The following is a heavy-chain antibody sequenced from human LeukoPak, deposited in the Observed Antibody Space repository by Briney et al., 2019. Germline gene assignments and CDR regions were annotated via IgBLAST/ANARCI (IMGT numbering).Heavy chain of an antibody. V-gene: IGHV3-48*01. CDR2: ISPTYDI. Sequence: PGGSLRLSCAASGFIFSSFAMNWVRQAPGKGLEWVSYISPTYDIYYSDSVRGRFTISRDNAKNSLYLQMNSLRAEDTAVYYCAKDLIWFGELLYYFDYWGQGTLVTVSS. CDR3: AKDLIWFGELLYYFDY. D-gene: IGHD3-10*01. CDR1: GFIFSSFA. J-gene: IGHJ4*02.